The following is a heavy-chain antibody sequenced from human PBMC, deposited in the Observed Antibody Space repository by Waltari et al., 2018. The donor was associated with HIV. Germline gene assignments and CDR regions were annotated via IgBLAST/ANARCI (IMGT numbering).Heavy chain of an antibody. Sequence: EVQLVESGGGLVQPGGSLRLSCAASGFTFSDHYMDWVRQAPGKGLEWVGRTRNKANSYTTEYVASVKGRFTISRDDSKNSLYLQMNSLKTEDTAVYYCLVTTLKTFDYWGQGTLVTVSS. CDR3: LVTTLKTFDY. CDR2: TRNKANSYTT. V-gene: IGHV3-72*01. D-gene: IGHD4-17*01. J-gene: IGHJ4*02. CDR1: GFTFSDHY.